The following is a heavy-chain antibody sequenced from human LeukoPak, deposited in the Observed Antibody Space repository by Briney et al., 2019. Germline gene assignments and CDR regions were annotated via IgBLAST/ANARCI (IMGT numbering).Heavy chain of an antibody. CDR3: ARSVRREY. Sequence: SRGSPRDSRAASGFTFSDYEVNWVRQAPGKGLEWISYISTSGSIIYYADSVKGRFTISRDNAKNSLYLQMNSLRAEDTAVYYCARSVRREYCGQGTLVTVSS. CDR2: ISTSGSII. V-gene: IGHV3-48*03. J-gene: IGHJ4*02. CDR1: GFTFSDYE. D-gene: IGHD1-26*01.